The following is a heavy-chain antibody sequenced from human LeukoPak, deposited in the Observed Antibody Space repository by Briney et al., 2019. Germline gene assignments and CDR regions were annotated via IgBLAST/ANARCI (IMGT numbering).Heavy chain of an antibody. J-gene: IGHJ4*02. CDR1: GFTFTTYA. D-gene: IGHD6-6*01. V-gene: IGHV3-23*01. CDR3: AKGGKYSGSGSPDY. CDR2: MSGSGGNT. Sequence: GGSLRLSCAASGFTFTTYAISCVRQAPGQGLKWVSGMSGSGGNTYYADTVKGRFTISRDNSYNALYLQMNSLRAEDTAVYYCAKGGKYSGSGSPDYWGQGTLVTVSS.